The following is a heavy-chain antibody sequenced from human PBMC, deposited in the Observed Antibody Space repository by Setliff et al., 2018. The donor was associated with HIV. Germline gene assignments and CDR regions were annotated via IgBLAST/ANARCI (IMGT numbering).Heavy chain of an antibody. Sequence: GGSLRLSCAASGFTFSSYGMHWARQAPGKGLEWVAVIWYDGSNKYYADSVKGRFTISRDNSKNMLYLQMNSLRAEDTAVYYCAKSGVRPHPSHDYYYGMDVWGQGTTVTVSS. CDR2: IWYDGSNK. V-gene: IGHV3-33*06. J-gene: IGHJ6*02. CDR3: AKSGVRPHPSHDYYYGMDV. CDR1: GFTFSSYG. D-gene: IGHD1-1*01.